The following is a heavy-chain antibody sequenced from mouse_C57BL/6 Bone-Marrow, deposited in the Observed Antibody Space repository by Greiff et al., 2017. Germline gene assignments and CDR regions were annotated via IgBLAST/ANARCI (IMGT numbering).Heavy chain of an antibody. V-gene: IGHV1-42*01. CDR1: GYSFTGYY. D-gene: IGHD2-1*01. CDR2: INPSTGGT. CDR3: ARSRRNYGYYYDMDY. J-gene: IGHJ4*01. Sequence: EVQLQQSGPELVKPGASVKISCKASGYSFTGYYMNWVKQSPEKGLEWIGEINPSTGGTTYNQKFKAKATLTVDKSSSTAYMQLKSLPSEDSAVYYCARSRRNYGYYYDMDYWGQGTTVTVSS.